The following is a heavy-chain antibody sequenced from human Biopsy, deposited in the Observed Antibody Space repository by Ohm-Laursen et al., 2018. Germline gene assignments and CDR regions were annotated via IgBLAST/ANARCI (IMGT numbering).Heavy chain of an antibody. V-gene: IGHV4-39*01. CDR1: TLFINNFGEL. Sequence: SQSLSLTCSVSTLFINNFGELWAWIRQAPGWGLEWIGTVSYWGTTHYNPSLTSRVTISLDRSQSQFSMTLSSVAAADTAVYYCARRHNDGSGYHYFDYWGQGIRVSVSS. CDR3: ARRHNDGSGYHYFDY. CDR2: VSYWGTT. J-gene: IGHJ4*02. D-gene: IGHD3-22*01.